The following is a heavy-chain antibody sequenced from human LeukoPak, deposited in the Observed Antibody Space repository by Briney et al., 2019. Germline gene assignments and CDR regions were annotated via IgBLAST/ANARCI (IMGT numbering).Heavy chain of an antibody. V-gene: IGHV5-51*01. J-gene: IGHJ6*02. CDR1: AYSFSEYW. CDR2: IYPGDWDT. CDR3: ATIGDPRADV. D-gene: IGHD3-10*01. Sequence: GESLKISCKGSAYSFSEYWIGWVRQLSGKGLEWMGIIYPGDWDTRYSPSFRGLVTISVDTSVNTAYLQWSSLSTSDTAMYYCATIGDPRADVWGQGTTVTVSS.